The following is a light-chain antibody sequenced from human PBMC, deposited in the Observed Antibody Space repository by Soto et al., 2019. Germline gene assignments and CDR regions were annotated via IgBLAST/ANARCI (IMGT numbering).Light chain of an antibody. J-gene: IGLJ1*01. CDR1: SSDVGGYNY. V-gene: IGLV2-14*01. CDR2: EVS. Sequence: QSALTQPASVSGSPGQSITISCTGTSSDVGGYNYVSWFQQHPGKAPKLMIYEVSNRPSGVSNRFSGSRSGNTASLTISGLQSEDEAEYYCNSYTNSITFVFGTGTKLTVL. CDR3: NSYTNSITFV.